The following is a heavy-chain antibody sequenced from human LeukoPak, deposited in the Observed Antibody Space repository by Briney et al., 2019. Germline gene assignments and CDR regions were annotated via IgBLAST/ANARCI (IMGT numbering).Heavy chain of an antibody. J-gene: IGHJ6*02. CDR1: GASISSGGYY. Sequence: PSETLSLTCTVSGASISSGGYYWSWIRQHPGKGLEWIGYIYYSGSTYYNPSLKSRVTISVDTSKDRFSLKLRSVTAVDTAVYYCARGNGNYYYYGMDVWGQGTTVTVSS. V-gene: IGHV4-31*03. CDR2: IYYSGST. D-gene: IGHD1-1*01. CDR3: ARGNGNYYYYGMDV.